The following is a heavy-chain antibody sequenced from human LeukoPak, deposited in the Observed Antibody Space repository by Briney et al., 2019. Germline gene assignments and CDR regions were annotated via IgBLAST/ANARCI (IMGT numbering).Heavy chain of an antibody. J-gene: IGHJ4*02. CDR3: ARLDAAGYLDY. D-gene: IGHD6-13*01. Sequence: SETLSLTCTVSGGSINSISSYWGWIRQPPGKGLEWIGSVRYSGKTYYNPSLQSRVTMSMDTSKNRFSLKLSSVTAADTAVYYCARLDAAGYLDYWGQGTLVTVSS. CDR2: VRYSGKT. V-gene: IGHV4-39*01. CDR1: GGSINSISSY.